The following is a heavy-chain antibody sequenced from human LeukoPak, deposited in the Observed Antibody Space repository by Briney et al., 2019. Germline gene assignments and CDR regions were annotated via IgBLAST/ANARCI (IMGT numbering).Heavy chain of an antibody. CDR2: INHNGST. D-gene: IGHD3-3*01. CDR3: ARGPTFTIFGVVRAYGMDV. Sequence: KTSETLSLTCAVYGGSFSGYYWSWIRQPPGKGLEWIGEINHNGSTNYNPSLKSRVTISVDTSKNQFSLKLSSVTAADTAVYYCARGPTFTIFGVVRAYGMDVWGQGTTVTVSS. CDR1: GGSFSGYY. J-gene: IGHJ6*02. V-gene: IGHV4-34*01.